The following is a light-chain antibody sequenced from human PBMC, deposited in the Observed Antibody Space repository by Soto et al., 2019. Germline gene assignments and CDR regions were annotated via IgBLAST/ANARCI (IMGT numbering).Light chain of an antibody. CDR2: SAS. Sequence: DIQMTPSPSSLSASVGDRVTITCRASRSISNYLSWYQQKPGKAPRLLIYSASRVQSGVPSRFSGSGSGTDFTLSISSLQPEDFATYFCLQSYGTPPTFGQGTKVEI. J-gene: IGKJ1*01. CDR3: LQSYGTPPT. V-gene: IGKV1-39*01. CDR1: RSISNY.